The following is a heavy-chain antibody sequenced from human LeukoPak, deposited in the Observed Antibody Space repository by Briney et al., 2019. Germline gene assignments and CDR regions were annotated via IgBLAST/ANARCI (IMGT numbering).Heavy chain of an antibody. Sequence: ASVKVSCKASGYTFTSYGISWVRQAPGQGLEWMGWINAYNGNTNYAQKLQGRVTITRDTSASTAYMELSSLRSEDMAVYYCARGALGRAFDYWGQGTLVTVSS. CDR1: GYTFTSYG. CDR3: ARGALGRAFDY. V-gene: IGHV1-18*03. J-gene: IGHJ4*02. CDR2: INAYNGNT.